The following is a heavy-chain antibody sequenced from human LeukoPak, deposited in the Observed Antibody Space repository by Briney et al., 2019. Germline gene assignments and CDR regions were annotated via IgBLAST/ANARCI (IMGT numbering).Heavy chain of an antibody. CDR2: IYYPVDT. Sequence: SETLSLTRTVSGDSLIGSYWSWIRQAPGKGLEWIGYIYYPVDTNYNPSLQSRATMSVDISKKQFSLRLTSVTAADTAVYYCARRRYYDSSGYSPTYYFDYWGQGILVTVSS. D-gene: IGHD3-22*01. V-gene: IGHV4-59*01. CDR1: GDSLIGSY. CDR3: ARRRYYDSSGYSPTYYFDY. J-gene: IGHJ4*02.